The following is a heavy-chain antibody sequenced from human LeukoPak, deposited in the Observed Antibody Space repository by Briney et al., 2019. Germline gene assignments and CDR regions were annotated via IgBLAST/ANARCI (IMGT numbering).Heavy chain of an antibody. Sequence: PSETLSLTCTVSGGSISSYYWSWIRQPPGKGLEWTGYIYYSGSTNYNPSLKSRVTISVDTSKNQFSLKLSSVTAADTAVYYCARGDSSSWPPTLDYWGQGTLVTVSS. J-gene: IGHJ4*02. V-gene: IGHV4-59*01. D-gene: IGHD6-13*01. CDR3: ARGDSSSWPPTLDY. CDR1: GGSISSYY. CDR2: IYYSGST.